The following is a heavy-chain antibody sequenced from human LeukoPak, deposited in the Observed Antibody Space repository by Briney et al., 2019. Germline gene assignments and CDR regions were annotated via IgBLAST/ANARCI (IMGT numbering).Heavy chain of an antibody. D-gene: IGHD4-23*01. CDR1: GFTFSSYA. Sequence: GGSLRLSCAASGFTFSSYAMSWVRQAPGKGLEWVSAISGSGGSTYYADSVKGRFTISRDNSKNTLYLQMNSLRAEDTAVYYCARDKNDYGGNDYWGQGTLVTVSS. J-gene: IGHJ4*02. CDR2: ISGSGGST. CDR3: ARDKNDYGGNDY. V-gene: IGHV3-23*01.